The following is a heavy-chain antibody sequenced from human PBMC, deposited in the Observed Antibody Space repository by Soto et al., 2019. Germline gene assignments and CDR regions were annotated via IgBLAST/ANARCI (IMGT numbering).Heavy chain of an antibody. Sequence: EVQLVESGGGLIQPGGSLRLSCAASGYTVSSNYMSWVRQAPGKGLEWVSVIYSSGSTYYADSVRGRFTISRDNSKNTVFRQMNSLRVEDTAVYYCARDRASRGMDVWGQGTTVTVSS. CDR3: ARDRASRGMDV. J-gene: IGHJ6*02. V-gene: IGHV3-53*01. CDR2: IYSSGST. CDR1: GYTVSSNY. D-gene: IGHD2-2*01.